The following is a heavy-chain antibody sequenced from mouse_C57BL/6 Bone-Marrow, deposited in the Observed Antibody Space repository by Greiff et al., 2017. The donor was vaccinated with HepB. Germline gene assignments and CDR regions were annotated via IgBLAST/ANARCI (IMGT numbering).Heavy chain of an antibody. J-gene: IGHJ3*01. V-gene: IGHV1-76*01. CDR2: IYPGSGNT. Sequence: QVQLQQSGAELVRPGASVKLSCKASGYTFTDYYINWVKQRPGQGLEWIARIYPGSGNTYYNEKFKGKATLTAEKSSSTAYMQLSSLTSEDSAVYFCARSDGYSLFAYWGQGTLVTVSA. CDR1: GYTFTDYY. D-gene: IGHD2-3*01. CDR3: ARSDGYSLFAY.